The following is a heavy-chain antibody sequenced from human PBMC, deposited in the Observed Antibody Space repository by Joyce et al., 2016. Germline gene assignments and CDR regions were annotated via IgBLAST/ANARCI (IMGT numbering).Heavy chain of an antibody. CDR3: AKDLRGIAVAGIDY. V-gene: IGHV3-30*18. D-gene: IGHD6-19*01. Sequence: QVQLVESGGGVVQPGRSLRLSCAASGFTFSSYGMHWVRQAPGKGLEWVAFISYDVNNRYYADSVKCRFTISRDNSHNTLYLQMKSLRPEDTAVYYCAKDLRGIAVAGIDYWGQGTLVTVSS. CDR2: ISYDVNNR. J-gene: IGHJ4*02. CDR1: GFTFSSYG.